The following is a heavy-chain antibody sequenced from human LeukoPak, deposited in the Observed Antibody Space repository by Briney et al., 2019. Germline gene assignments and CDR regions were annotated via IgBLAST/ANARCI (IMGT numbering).Heavy chain of an antibody. V-gene: IGHV4-4*02. CDR3: ARGAHYAWNS. Sequence: SGTLSLTCAVSGDSISNINWWWSWVRQPPGKGLEWIGEIHDGGSTSYHPSLKSRVTISVDKSKNHFSLTLTSVTAADTAVYFCARGAHYAWNSWGQGTLVTVSS. CDR1: GDSISNINW. D-gene: IGHD3-16*01. J-gene: IGHJ4*02. CDR2: IHDGGST.